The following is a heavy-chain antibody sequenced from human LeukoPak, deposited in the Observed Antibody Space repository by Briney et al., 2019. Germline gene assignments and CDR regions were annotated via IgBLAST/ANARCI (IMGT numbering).Heavy chain of an antibody. CDR2: IYPGDSHT. CDR1: GYSFTTYW. V-gene: IGHV5-51*01. Sequence: ESLKISCKASGYSFTTYWIGWVRQMPGKGLEWMGIIYPGDSHTTYSPSFQGQVTISADKSIDTAYLQWSSLKASDTAMYYCASRTGQGFDPWGQGTLVTVSS. CDR3: ASRTGQGFDP. D-gene: IGHD1-1*01. J-gene: IGHJ5*02.